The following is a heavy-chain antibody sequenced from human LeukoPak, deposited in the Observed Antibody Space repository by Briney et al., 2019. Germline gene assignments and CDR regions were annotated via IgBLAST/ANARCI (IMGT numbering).Heavy chain of an antibody. CDR3: ARGGQQLVFYYYMDV. V-gene: IGHV1-69*05. D-gene: IGHD6-13*01. CDR1: GGTFSSYA. CDR2: IIPIFGTA. J-gene: IGHJ6*03. Sequence: SVKVSCKASGGTFSSYAISWVRQAPGQGLEWMGGIIPIFGTANYAQKFQGRVTITTDESTSTAYMELSSLRSEDTAVYYCARGGQQLVFYYYMDVWGKGTTVTVSS.